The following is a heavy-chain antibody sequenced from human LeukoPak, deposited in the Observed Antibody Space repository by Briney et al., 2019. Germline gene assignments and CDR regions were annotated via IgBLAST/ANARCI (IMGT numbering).Heavy chain of an antibody. CDR3: AREYYDFWSGYYYMDV. CDR1: GYTFTSYD. V-gene: IGHV1-8*03. J-gene: IGHJ6*03. D-gene: IGHD3-3*01. CDR2: MNPNSGNT. Sequence: ASVKVSCKASGYTFTSYDINWVRQATGQGLEWMGWMNPNSGNTGYAQKFQGRVTITRNTSISTAYMELSSLRSEDTAVYYCAREYYDFWSGYYYMDVWGKGTTITVSS.